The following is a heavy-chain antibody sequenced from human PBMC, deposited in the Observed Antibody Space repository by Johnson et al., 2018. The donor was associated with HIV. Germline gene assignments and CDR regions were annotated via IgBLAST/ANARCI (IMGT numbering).Heavy chain of an antibody. J-gene: IGHJ3*02. CDR3: AKPYCSGTCSFDI. Sequence: VQLVESGGGLVKPGGSLRLSCAASGFTVSSNYMSWVRQAPGKGLEWVGRSRSEANSYTTEYAASVKGRFTISRDDSKNSLYLQMNSLKTEDTAVYYCAKPYCSGTCSFDIWGQGTMVTVSS. V-gene: IGHV3-72*01. D-gene: IGHD2-15*01. CDR2: SRSEANSYTT. CDR1: GFTVSSNY.